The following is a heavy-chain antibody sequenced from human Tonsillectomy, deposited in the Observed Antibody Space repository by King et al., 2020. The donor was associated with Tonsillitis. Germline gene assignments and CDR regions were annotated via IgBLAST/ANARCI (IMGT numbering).Heavy chain of an antibody. CDR2: IYSEGST. Sequence: VQLVESGGGLVQPGGSLRLSCAASGLTVSTNYMSWVRQAPGRGLEWGSVIYSEGSTYYADSVKGRFTISRDSSKNTLYLQMSSLGVEDTAVYYCARDGGGDCHACLDVWGQGTTVTVSS. CDR3: ARDGGGDCHACLDV. D-gene: IGHD2-21*02. J-gene: IGHJ6*02. V-gene: IGHV3-66*01. CDR1: GLTVSTNY.